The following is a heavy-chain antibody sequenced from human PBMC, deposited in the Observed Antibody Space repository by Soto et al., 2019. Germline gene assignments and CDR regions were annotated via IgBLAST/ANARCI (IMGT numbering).Heavy chain of an antibody. V-gene: IGHV3-23*01. CDR1: GFTFSSYA. J-gene: IGHJ1*01. CDR2: ISGSGGST. D-gene: IGHD6-19*01. CDR3: AKDSTIAVAGLEYFQP. Sequence: RGSLRLSCAASGFTFSSYAMSWVRQAPGKGLEWVSAISGSGGSTYYADSVKGRFTISRDNSKNTLYLQMNSLRAEDTAVYYCAKDSTIAVAGLEYFQPWGQGTLATAPQ.